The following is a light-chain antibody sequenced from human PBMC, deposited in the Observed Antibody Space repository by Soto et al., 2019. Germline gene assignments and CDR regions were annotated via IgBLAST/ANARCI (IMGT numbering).Light chain of an antibody. J-gene: IGLJ3*02. CDR2: DDN. Sequence: SYELTQPPSVPVAPGQTARITCGGTNIGSKSVHWYQQKPGQAPVLVVYDDNDRPSGIPERFSGSNSGNTATLTISRVEAGDEADYYCQVWDSSSDHPGVFGGGTKVTVL. CDR1: NIGSKS. V-gene: IGLV3-21*02. CDR3: QVWDSSSDHPGV.